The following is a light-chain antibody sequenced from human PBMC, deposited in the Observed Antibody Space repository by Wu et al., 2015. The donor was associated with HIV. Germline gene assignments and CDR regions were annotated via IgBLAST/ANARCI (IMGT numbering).Light chain of an antibody. V-gene: IGKV3-20*01. CDR1: QSVSSSF. Sequence: EIVLTQSPDTLSLFQGEGATLSCRASQSVSSSFLAWYQQKPGQAPRLLIYGASSRATGIPDRFSGSGSGTDFTLTISRLEPEDFAVYYCQQYGSSSYSFGQGTKLEIK. CDR3: QQYGSSSYS. J-gene: IGKJ2*03. CDR2: GAS.